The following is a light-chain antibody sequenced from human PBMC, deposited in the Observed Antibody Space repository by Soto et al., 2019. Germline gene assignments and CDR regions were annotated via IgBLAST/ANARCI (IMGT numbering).Light chain of an antibody. V-gene: IGLV2-8*01. CDR1: SSEVVGYNY. CDR2: EVS. CDR3: SSYAGSNNSPYV. Sequence: QSLLTPPPPPPGSPGQSGTISSPGTSSEVVGYNYVSWYQQHPGKAPKLMIYEVSKRPSGVPDRFSGSKSGNTASLTVSGLQAEDEADYYCSSYAGSNNSPYVFGTGTKVTVL. J-gene: IGLJ1*01.